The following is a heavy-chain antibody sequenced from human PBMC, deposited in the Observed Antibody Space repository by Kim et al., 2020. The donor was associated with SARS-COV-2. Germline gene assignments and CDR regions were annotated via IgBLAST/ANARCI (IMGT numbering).Heavy chain of an antibody. D-gene: IGHD3-22*01. CDR1: GGSISSYY. J-gene: IGHJ3*02. Sequence: SETLSLTCTVSGGSISSYYWSWIRQPPGKGLEWIGYIYYSGSTNYNPSLKSRVTISVDTSKNQFSLKLSSVTAADTAVYYCARGGSRYDVSSGYYYRRAADTFEIWGPETTRTVSS. CDR3: ARGGSRYDVSSGYYYRRAADTFEI. CDR2: IYYSGST. V-gene: IGHV4-59*01.